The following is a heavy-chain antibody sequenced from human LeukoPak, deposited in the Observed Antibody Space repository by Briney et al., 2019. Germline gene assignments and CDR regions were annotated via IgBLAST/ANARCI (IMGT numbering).Heavy chain of an antibody. J-gene: IGHJ4*02. D-gene: IGHD3-22*01. CDR2: ISDNT. V-gene: IGHV3-23*01. Sequence: GGSLRLSCAVSGFTFSMYAMAWVRQAPGKGLEWVSGISDNTYYADSVRGRFTISRDNSKNTLYLQMNSLRAEDTAGYYCAGGSGWTTTYWGQGTLATVSS. CDR3: AGGSGWTTTY. CDR1: GFTFSMYA.